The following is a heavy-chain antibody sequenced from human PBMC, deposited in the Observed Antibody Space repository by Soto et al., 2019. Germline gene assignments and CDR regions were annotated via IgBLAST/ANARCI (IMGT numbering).Heavy chain of an antibody. V-gene: IGHV3-48*02. Sequence: QLVESGGGLVQPGGSLRLSCAASGFAFSTYSMNWVRQAPGKGLEWVSYISFSSTTIFYADSVRGRFTISRDNAKNSLYLQMNTLRDEDTAVYYCARDNGMAGSFDPWGQGPLVTVSS. J-gene: IGHJ5*02. CDR2: ISFSSTTI. D-gene: IGHD2-8*01. CDR1: GFAFSTYS. CDR3: ARDNGMAGSFDP.